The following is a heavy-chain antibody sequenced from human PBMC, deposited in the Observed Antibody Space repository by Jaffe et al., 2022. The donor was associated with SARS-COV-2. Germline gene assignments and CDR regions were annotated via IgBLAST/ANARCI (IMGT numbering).Heavy chain of an antibody. D-gene: IGHD5-12*01. J-gene: IGHJ6*02. V-gene: IGHV3-30*18. CDR2: ISYDGSNK. CDR3: AKAGGPSGYWGPYTHYGMDV. CDR1: GFTFSSYG. Sequence: QVQLVESGGGVVQPGRSLRLSCAASGFTFSSYGMHWVRQAPGKGLEWVAVISYDGSNKYYADSVKGRFTISRDNSKNTLYLQMNSLRAEDTAVYYCAKAGGPSGYWGPYTHYGMDVWGQGTTVTVSS.